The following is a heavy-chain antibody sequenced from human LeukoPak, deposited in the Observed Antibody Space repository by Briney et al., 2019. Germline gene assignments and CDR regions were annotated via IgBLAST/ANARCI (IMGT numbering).Heavy chain of an antibody. D-gene: IGHD6-19*01. J-gene: IGHJ6*04. CDR3: ARDFGYSSGRHDEDV. V-gene: IGHV4-59*13. Sequence: NASETLSLTCTASGGSISKNYWSWIRQPPGKGLEWIGYIFNSKTTKYNPSLKSRVTISVDMSKNQFSLKLSSVTAADTAVYYCARDFGYSSGRHDEDVWGKGTTVTVSS. CDR2: IFNSKTT. CDR1: GGSISKNY.